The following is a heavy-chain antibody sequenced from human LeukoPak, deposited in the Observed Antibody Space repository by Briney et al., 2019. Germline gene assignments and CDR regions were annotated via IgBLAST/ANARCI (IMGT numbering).Heavy chain of an antibody. J-gene: IGHJ3*02. V-gene: IGHV3-23*01. Sequence: GGSLRLSCVPSGITFSNSALSWVRQAPGKGLEWVASITKSGDQTYYADSVRGLFTISRDISKSTLYLQMNSLRAEDTAVYHCVKSAGKDGYRDVFDIWGQGTVVSVSS. CDR2: ITKSGDQT. CDR3: VKSAGKDGYRDVFDI. CDR1: GITFSNSA. D-gene: IGHD5-24*01.